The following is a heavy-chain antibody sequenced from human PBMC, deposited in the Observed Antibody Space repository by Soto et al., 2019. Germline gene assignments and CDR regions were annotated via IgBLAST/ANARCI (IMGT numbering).Heavy chain of an antibody. J-gene: IGHJ1*01. Sequence: ASVKVSCKASGYTFTGYYMHWVRQAPGQGLEWMGWINPNSGGTNYAQKFQGRVTMTRDTSISTAYMELSRLRSDGTAVYYCARPNCGGDCYSDEYFQHWGQGTLVTVSS. CDR1: GYTFTGYY. CDR2: INPNSGGT. V-gene: IGHV1-2*02. D-gene: IGHD2-21*02. CDR3: ARPNCGGDCYSDEYFQH.